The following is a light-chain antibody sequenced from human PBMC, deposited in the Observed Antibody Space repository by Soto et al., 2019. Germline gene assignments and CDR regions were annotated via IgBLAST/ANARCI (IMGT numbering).Light chain of an antibody. CDR3: CSFAGSYTFWV. Sequence: QSALTQPRSVSGSPGQSVTISCTGTSSDVGDYNYVSWYQQYPGKAPKLVIYDVSKRPSAVPDRFSGSKSGNTASLTISGLQAEDEADYYCCSFAGSYTFWVFGGGTKLTVL. CDR1: SSDVGDYNY. J-gene: IGLJ3*02. V-gene: IGLV2-11*01. CDR2: DVS.